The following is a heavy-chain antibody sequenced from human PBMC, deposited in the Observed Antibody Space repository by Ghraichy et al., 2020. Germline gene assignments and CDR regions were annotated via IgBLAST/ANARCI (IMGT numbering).Heavy chain of an antibody. J-gene: IGHJ4*02. V-gene: IGHV4-31*03. Sequence: SETLSLTCTVSGGSISSGGYYWSWIRQHPGKGLEWIGYIYYSGSTYYNPSLKSRVTISVDTSKNQFSLKLSSVTAADTAVYYCARDGGDSGYGFDYWGQGTLVTVSS. CDR2: IYYSGST. CDR3: ARDGGDSGYGFDY. D-gene: IGHD5-12*01. CDR1: GGSISSGGYY.